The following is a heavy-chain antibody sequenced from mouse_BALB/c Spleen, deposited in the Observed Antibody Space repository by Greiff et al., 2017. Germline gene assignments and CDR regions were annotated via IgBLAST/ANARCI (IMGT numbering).Heavy chain of an antibody. Sequence: VHVKQSGPELVKPGASVKMSCKASGYTFTSYVMHWVKQKPGQGLEWIGYINPYNDGTKYNEKFKGKATLTSDKSSSTAYMELSSLTSEDSAVYYCARENYYGSSSAWFAYWGQGTLVTVSA. CDR2: INPYNDGT. D-gene: IGHD1-1*01. CDR1: GYTFTSYV. J-gene: IGHJ3*01. V-gene: IGHV1-14*01. CDR3: ARENYYGSSSAWFAY.